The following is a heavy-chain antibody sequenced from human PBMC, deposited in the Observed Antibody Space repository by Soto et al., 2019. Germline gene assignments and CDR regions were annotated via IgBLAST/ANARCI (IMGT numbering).Heavy chain of an antibody. CDR3: ARAAYGSGSYYASYYYYAMDV. CDR2: ILYTGNT. D-gene: IGHD3-10*01. Sequence: PSETLSLTCTVSGASVSSYYWSWIRQPPGKGLEWLGYILYTGNTNYNPSLKSRVTMSVDTSKNQVSLQLSAVTAADTAVYFCARAAYGSGSYYASYYYYAMDVWGQGTTVTVSS. V-gene: IGHV4-59*02. CDR1: GASVSSYY. J-gene: IGHJ6*02.